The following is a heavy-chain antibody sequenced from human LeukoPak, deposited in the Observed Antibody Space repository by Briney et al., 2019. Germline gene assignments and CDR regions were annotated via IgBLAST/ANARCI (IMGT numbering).Heavy chain of an antibody. J-gene: IGHJ4*02. CDR2: ISGSGGST. CDR1: EFTFSNYA. D-gene: IGHD4-23*01. Sequence: GGSLRLSCAASEFTFSNYAMSWVRQAPGKGLEWVSAISGSGGSTYYADSVKGRFTISRDNSKNTLYLQMNSLRAEDTAVYYCAKDPTTVVTPGGLWDQGTLVTVSS. CDR3: AKDPTTVVTPGGL. V-gene: IGHV3-23*01.